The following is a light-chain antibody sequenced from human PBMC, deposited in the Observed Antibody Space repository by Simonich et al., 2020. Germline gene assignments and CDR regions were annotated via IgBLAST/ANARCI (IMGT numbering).Light chain of an antibody. V-gene: IGLV1-40*01. J-gene: IGLJ2*01. CDR3: QSYDSSRSGVV. CDR1: SSNIGAGYD. Sequence: QSVLTQPPSVSGAPGQRVTISCTGSSSNIGAGYDVHWYQQLPGTAPKLLIYGNSNRPSGVPDRFSGYKSGTSASLAITGLQAEDEADYYCQSYDSSRSGVVFGGGTKLTVL. CDR2: GNS.